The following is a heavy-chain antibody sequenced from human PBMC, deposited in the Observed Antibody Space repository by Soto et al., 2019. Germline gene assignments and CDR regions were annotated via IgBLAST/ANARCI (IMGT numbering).Heavy chain of an antibody. J-gene: IGHJ6*02. CDR2: ISSSSSTI. Sequence: PGGSLRLSCAASGFTFSSYSMNWVRQAPGKGLEWVSYISSSSSTIYYADSVKGRFTISRDNAKNSLYLQMNSLRDEDTAVYYCARLPVAVYGGNPYYYYYGMDVWGQGTTVTVSS. CDR1: GFTFSSYS. CDR3: ARLPVAVYGGNPYYYYYGMDV. V-gene: IGHV3-48*02. D-gene: IGHD2-15*01.